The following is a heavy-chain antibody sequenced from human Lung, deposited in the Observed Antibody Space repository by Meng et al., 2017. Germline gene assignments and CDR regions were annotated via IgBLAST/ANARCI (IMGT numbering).Heavy chain of an antibody. V-gene: IGHV3-74*01. J-gene: IGHJ4*02. CDR3: VRGVVTTDD. D-gene: IGHD2-21*02. CDR1: GFTFSSHW. CDR2: ITGDGSST. Sequence: EGCRVDPWGALVDPGRALHRSCAASGFTFSSHWMYWVRPAPGKGLDWVSRITGDGSSTIYPDSVQGRFTMSRDNAKNTLSLQMNTLRAEDTSVYYFVRGVVTTDDWGQGTLVTVSS.